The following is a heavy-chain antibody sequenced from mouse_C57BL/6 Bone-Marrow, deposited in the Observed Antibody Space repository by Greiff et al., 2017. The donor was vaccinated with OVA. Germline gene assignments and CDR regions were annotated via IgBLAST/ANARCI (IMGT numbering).Heavy chain of an antibody. CDR1: GYTFTSYW. Sequence: QVQLQQPGAELVMPGASVKLSCKASGYTFTSYWMHWVKQRPGQGLEWIGEIDPSDSYTNYNQKFKGKSTWTVDKSSSTAYMQLSSLTSEDSAVYYCARIGYYGSSYGFAYWGQGTLVTVSA. D-gene: IGHD1-1*01. V-gene: IGHV1-69*01. J-gene: IGHJ3*01. CDR3: ARIGYYGSSYGFAY. CDR2: IDPSDSYT.